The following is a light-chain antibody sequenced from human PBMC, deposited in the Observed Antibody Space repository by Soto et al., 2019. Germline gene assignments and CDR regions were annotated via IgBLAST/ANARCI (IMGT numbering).Light chain of an antibody. Sequence: QSALTQPASVAGSPGQSITISCTGTSSDVGGYTYVSWYQQHPGKAPKLMIYDVSNRPSGVSNRFSGSKSGNTASLTISGLQAEDEADYFCSSYTGSKGVFGGGTKLTVL. CDR3: SSYTGSKGV. CDR2: DVS. J-gene: IGLJ2*01. CDR1: SSDVGGYTY. V-gene: IGLV2-14*01.